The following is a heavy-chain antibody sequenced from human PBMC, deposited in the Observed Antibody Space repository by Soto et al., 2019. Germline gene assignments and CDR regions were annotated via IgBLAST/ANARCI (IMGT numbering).Heavy chain of an antibody. CDR1: GFTFRNNV. V-gene: IGHV3-30*19. D-gene: IGHD3-16*01. J-gene: IGHJ3*02. CDR2: ISYDGSNK. Sequence: GASLRLSCAASGFTFRNNVLSWVRQAPGKGLEWVAVISYDGSNKYYADSVKGRFTISRDNSKNTLYLQMNSLRAEDTAVYYCASFPPIMITSGAFDIWGQGTMVTVSS. CDR3: ASFPPIMITSGAFDI.